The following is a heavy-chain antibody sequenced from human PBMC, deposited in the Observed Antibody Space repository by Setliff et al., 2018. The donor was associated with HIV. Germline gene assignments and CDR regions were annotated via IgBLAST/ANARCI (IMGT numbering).Heavy chain of an antibody. CDR1: GYTFSSSHD. D-gene: IGHD3-16*01. CDR2: INLVTGKT. CDR3: ANGGSGGQFDY. J-gene: IGHJ4*02. Sequence: ASVKVSCKASGYTFSSSHDLHWLRQVPGHGLEWMGWINLVTGKTVYLQKFQGRVTITRDTSASTAYMEMSSLSSEDTAVYYCANGGSGGQFDYWGQGTLVTVSS. V-gene: IGHV1-3*01.